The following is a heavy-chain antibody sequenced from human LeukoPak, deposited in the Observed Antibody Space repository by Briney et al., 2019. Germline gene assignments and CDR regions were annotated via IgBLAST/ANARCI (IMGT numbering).Heavy chain of an antibody. V-gene: IGHV4-61*02. Sequence: PSETLSLTCAVSGGSISSGSYYWSWIRQPAGKGLEWIGRIYTSGSTNYNPSLKSRVTMSVDTSKNQFCLKLSSVTAAATAVYYFGRSGVGATTRGYFDYWGQGTLVTVSS. CDR3: GRSGVGATTRGYFDY. CDR1: GGSISSGSYY. D-gene: IGHD1-26*01. J-gene: IGHJ4*02. CDR2: IYTSGST.